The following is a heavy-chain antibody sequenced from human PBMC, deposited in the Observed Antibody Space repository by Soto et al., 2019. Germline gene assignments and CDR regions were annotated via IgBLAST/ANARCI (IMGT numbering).Heavy chain of an antibody. V-gene: IGHV3-30-3*01. J-gene: IGHJ4*02. D-gene: IGHD3-22*01. CDR1: GFTFSSYA. CDR2: ISYDGSNK. Sequence: PGGSLRLSCAASGFTFSSYAMHWFRQAPGKGLEWVAVISYDGSNKYYADSVKGRFTISRDNSKNTLYLQMNSLRAEDTAVYYCASASDYYDSSGYNDYWGQGTLVTVSS. CDR3: ASASDYYDSSGYNDY.